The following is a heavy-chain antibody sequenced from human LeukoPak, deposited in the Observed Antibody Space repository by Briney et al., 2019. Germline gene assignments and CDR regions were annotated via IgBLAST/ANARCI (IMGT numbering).Heavy chain of an antibody. CDR2: INPNSGGT. D-gene: IGHD1-26*01. V-gene: IGHV1-2*02. Sequence: GASVKVSCKASGYTFTAYYMHWVRQAPGQGLEWMGWINPNSGGTNYAQKFQGRVTMTRDTSISTAYMELSRLRSDDTAVYYCAMDMVGALCYFDYWGQGTLVTVSS. CDR1: GYTFTAYY. CDR3: AMDMVGALCYFDY. J-gene: IGHJ4*03.